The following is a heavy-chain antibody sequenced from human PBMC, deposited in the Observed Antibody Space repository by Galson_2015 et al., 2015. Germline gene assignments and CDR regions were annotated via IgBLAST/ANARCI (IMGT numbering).Heavy chain of an antibody. V-gene: IGHV3-13*01. CDR1: GFTFSNYD. D-gene: IGHD4-17*01. CDR3: AREMLDRDYVGWDFDL. CDR2: IGTAGDT. J-gene: IGHJ2*01. Sequence: SLRLSCAASGFTFSNYDFHWVRQVRGEGLEWVSGIGTAGDTYYSSSVKGRFTISRENVKNSLYLQLDNVRAGDTAVYYCAREMLDRDYVGWDFDLWGRGTLVTVSS.